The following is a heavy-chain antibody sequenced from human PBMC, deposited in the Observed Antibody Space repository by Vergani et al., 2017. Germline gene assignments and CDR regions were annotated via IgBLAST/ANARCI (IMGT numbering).Heavy chain of an antibody. CDR2: INPNSCGT. J-gene: IGHJ1*01. Sequence: QVQLVQSGAEVKKPGASVKVSCKASGYTFTGYYMHWVRQAPGQGLEWMGWINPNSCGTNYAQKFQGRVTMTRDTSISTAYMELSRLRSDDTAVYYCARPYYYGSGSLLHWGQGTLVTVSS. V-gene: IGHV1-2*02. CDR3: ARPYYYGSGSLLH. D-gene: IGHD3-10*01. CDR1: GYTFTGYY.